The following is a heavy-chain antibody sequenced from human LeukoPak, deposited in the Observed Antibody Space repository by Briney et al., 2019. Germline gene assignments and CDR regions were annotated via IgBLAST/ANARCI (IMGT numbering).Heavy chain of an antibody. CDR2: IRYDGSNK. CDR1: GFTFSSYG. V-gene: IGHV3-30*02. Sequence: GGSLRLSCAASGFTFSSYGMHWVRQAPGKGLEWVAFIRYDGSNKYYADSVKGRFTISRDNSKNSLYLQMNSLRAEDTAVYYCARVICSSTSCYDYYYYGMDVWGQGTTVTVSS. CDR3: ARVICSSTSCYDYYYYGMDV. D-gene: IGHD2-2*01. J-gene: IGHJ6*02.